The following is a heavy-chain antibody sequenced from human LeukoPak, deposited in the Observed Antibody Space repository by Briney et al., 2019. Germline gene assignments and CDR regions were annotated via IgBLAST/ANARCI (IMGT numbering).Heavy chain of an antibody. CDR1: GFTFSSYG. J-gene: IGHJ4*02. D-gene: IGHD3-10*01. V-gene: IGHV3-33*01. CDR3: ARDTSGSCPPLNFHY. CDR2: IWYDGSNK. Sequence: GRSLRLSCAASGFTFSSYGMHWVRQAPGKGLEWVAVIWYDGSNKYYADSVKGRFTISRDNSKNTLFLQMNSLRAEDTAIYYCARDTSGSCPPLNFHYWGQGTLVTVPS.